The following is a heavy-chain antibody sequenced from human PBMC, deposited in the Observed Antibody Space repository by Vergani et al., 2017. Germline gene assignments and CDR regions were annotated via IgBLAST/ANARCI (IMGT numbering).Heavy chain of an antibody. J-gene: IGHJ5*02. D-gene: IGHD3-16*02. CDR3: ARGHAYYDYVWGSYRDWFDP. CDR2: IYHSGST. Sequence: QVQLQESGPGLVKPSGTLSLTCAVSGGSISSSNWWSWVRQPPGKGLEWIGEIYHSGSTNYNPSLKSRVTISVDTSKNQFSLKLSSVTAADTAVYYCARGHAYYDYVWGSYRDWFDPWGQGTLVTVSS. V-gene: IGHV4-4*02. CDR1: GGSISSSNW.